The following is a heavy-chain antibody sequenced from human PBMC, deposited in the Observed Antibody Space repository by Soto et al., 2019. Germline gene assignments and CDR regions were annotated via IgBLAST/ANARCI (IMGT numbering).Heavy chain of an antibody. V-gene: IGHV3-23*01. D-gene: IGHD1-7*01. J-gene: IGHJ4*02. Sequence: GGSLRLSCAASGFSISTYGVTWVRQAPGGGLEWVSSMSGSSSTTYYADSVKGRFTISRDRSKNTLYLQMSSLRAEDTALYYCAKNQERELPRVIDFWGQGTLVTVSS. CDR1: GFSISTYG. CDR2: MSGSSSTT. CDR3: AKNQERELPRVIDF.